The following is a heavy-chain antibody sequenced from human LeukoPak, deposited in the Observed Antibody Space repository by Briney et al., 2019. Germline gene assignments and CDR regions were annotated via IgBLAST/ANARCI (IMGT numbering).Heavy chain of an antibody. Sequence: PGGSLRLSCTASGFTISAYAMMWVRQAPGKGPEWVSAIRGGGGSAFYADSVKGRFTISRDNSKYTLFLQMNSLRAEDTAVYYCARDPNGDYIGAFDMWGPGTMVTVSS. J-gene: IGHJ3*02. D-gene: IGHD4-17*01. CDR2: IRGGGGSA. V-gene: IGHV3-23*01. CDR3: ARDPNGDYIGAFDM. CDR1: GFTISAYA.